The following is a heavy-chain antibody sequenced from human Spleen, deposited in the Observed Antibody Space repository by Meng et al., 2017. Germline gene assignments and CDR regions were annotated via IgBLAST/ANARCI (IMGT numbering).Heavy chain of an antibody. D-gene: IGHD1-14*01. J-gene: IGHJ4*02. CDR3: AGGRIIH. CDR1: GFILSSYW. V-gene: IGHV3-7*04. Sequence: GESLKISCAASGFILSSYWVSWVRQAPGKGLEWVANIKQDGSEKYYVDSVRGRFTISRDNTKHSLSLQMNSLRAEDTAMYYCAGGRIIHWGQGTLVTVSS. CDR2: IKQDGSEK.